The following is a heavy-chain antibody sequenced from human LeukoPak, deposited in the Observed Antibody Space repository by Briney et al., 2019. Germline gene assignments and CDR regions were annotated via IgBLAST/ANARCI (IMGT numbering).Heavy chain of an antibody. CDR2: ISSSSSYI. V-gene: IGHV3-21*01. Sequence: GGSLRLSCAASGFTFSSYSMNWVRQAPGKGLEWVSSISSSSSYIYYADSVKGRFAISRDNAKNSLYLQMNSLRAEDTAVYYCARVHLADAFDIWGQGTMVTVSS. CDR3: ARVHLADAFDI. CDR1: GFTFSSYS. J-gene: IGHJ3*02.